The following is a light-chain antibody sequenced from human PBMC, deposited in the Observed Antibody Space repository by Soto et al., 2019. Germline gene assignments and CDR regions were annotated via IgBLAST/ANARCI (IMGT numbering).Light chain of an antibody. CDR2: LGS. CDR3: MQALQTPLT. V-gene: IGKV2-28*01. CDR1: PSLLHSNGYNY. J-gene: IGKJ4*01. Sequence: DMVMTQAPLSLPVTPGEPASISCRSSPSLLHSNGYNYLDWYLQKPGQSQQLLIYLGSNRASGVPDRFSGSGSGTDFTLKINRVEAEEVGVYYCMQALQTPLTFGGGPKVVTK.